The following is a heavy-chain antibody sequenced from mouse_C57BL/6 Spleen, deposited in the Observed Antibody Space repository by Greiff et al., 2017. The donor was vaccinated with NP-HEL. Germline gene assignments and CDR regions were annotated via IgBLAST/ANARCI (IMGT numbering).Heavy chain of an antibody. Sequence: GGGLVQPKGSLKLSCAASGFSFNTYAMNWVRQAPGKGLEWVARIRSKSNNYATYYADSVKDRFTISRDDSESMLYLQMNNLKTEDTAMYYCVRPAYDGSWFAYWGQGTLVTVSA. CDR1: GFSFNTYA. D-gene: IGHD2-3*01. CDR2: IRSKSNNYAT. V-gene: IGHV10-1*01. CDR3: VRPAYDGSWFAY. J-gene: IGHJ3*01.